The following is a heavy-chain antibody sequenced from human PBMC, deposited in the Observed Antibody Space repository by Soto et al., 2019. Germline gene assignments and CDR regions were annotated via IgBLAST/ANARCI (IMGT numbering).Heavy chain of an antibody. D-gene: IGHD6-13*01. CDR2: ISWNSGSI. J-gene: IGHJ6*02. CDR3: AKDKMPGIAAAGTPFYYYYGMDV. Sequence: GGSLRLSCAASGFTCDDYARHWVRQAPGKGRAWVSGISWNSGSIGYADSVKGRFPISRDNAKNSLYLQMKSLRAEDTALYYCAKDKMPGIAAAGTPFYYYYGMDVWGQGTTVTVSS. V-gene: IGHV3-9*01. CDR1: GFTCDDYA.